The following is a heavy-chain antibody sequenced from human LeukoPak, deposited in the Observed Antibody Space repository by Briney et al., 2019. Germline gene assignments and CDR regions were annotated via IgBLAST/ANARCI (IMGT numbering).Heavy chain of an antibody. V-gene: IGHV3-30*02. Sequence: PGGSLRLSCAASGFTFSSYGMHWVRQAPGKGLEWVAFIRYDGSNKYYADSVKGRFTISRDNSKNTLYLQMNSLRAEDTAVYYCAREFAQDSGAFDIWGQGTMVTVSS. CDR2: IRYDGSNK. D-gene: IGHD3-10*01. CDR1: GFTFSSYG. J-gene: IGHJ3*02. CDR3: AREFAQDSGAFDI.